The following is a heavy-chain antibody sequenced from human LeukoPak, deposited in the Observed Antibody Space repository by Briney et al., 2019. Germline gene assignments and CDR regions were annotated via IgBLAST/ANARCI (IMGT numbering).Heavy chain of an antibody. J-gene: IGHJ3*02. V-gene: IGHV3-23*01. D-gene: IGHD3-10*01. CDR3: ARVPTLMVRGVISAFDI. CDR1: GFTFSSYA. Sequence: PGGSLRLSCAASGFTFSSYAMTWVRQAPGKGLEWVSAISASGGSTYYADSVKGRFTISRDNAKNSLYLQMNSLRAEDTAVYYCARVPTLMVRGVISAFDIWGQGTMVTVSS. CDR2: ISASGGST.